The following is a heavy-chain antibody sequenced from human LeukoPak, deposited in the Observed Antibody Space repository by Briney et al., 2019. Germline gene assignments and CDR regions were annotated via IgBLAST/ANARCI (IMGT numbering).Heavy chain of an antibody. CDR3: ARDILAYFDY. CDR2: IYYSGNT. J-gene: IGHJ4*02. D-gene: IGHD2-21*01. CDR1: GRSISSYY. Sequence: SETLSLTWTVSGRSISSYYWSWLRQPPGKGLEWIGYIYYSGNTNYNPSLKTRVTISVDTSKNQFSLKLSSVTAADTAVYYCARDILAYFDYWGQGTLVTVSS. V-gene: IGHV4-59*01.